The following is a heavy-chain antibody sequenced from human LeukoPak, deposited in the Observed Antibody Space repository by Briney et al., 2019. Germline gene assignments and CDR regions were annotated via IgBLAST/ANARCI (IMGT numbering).Heavy chain of an antibody. V-gene: IGHV3-21*01. Sequence: GGSLRLSCAASGFTFSSYSMNWVRQAPGKGLEWVSSISSSSSYIYYADSVKGRFTISRDNAKNSLYLQMNSLRAEDTAVYYCARDRVYYDILTGYRAYAFDIWGQGTMVTVSS. CDR1: GFTFSSYS. J-gene: IGHJ3*02. CDR2: ISSSSSYI. D-gene: IGHD3-9*01. CDR3: ARDRVYYDILTGYRAYAFDI.